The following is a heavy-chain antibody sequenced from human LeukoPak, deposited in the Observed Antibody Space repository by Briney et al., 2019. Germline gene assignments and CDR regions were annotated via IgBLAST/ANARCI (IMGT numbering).Heavy chain of an antibody. CDR1: GYTFTSYG. CDR2: INPNSGGT. Sequence: ASVKVSCKASGYTFTSYGISWVRQAPGQGLEWMGWINPNSGGTNYAQKFQGRVTMTRDTSISTAYMELSRLRSDDTAVYYCASNDPASFDYWGQGTLVTVSS. J-gene: IGHJ4*02. CDR3: ASNDPASFDY. V-gene: IGHV1-2*02.